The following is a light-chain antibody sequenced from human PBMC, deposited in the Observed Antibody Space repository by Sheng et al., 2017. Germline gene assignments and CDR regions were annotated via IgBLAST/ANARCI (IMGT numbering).Light chain of an antibody. CDR3: QAWDSSTGEV. V-gene: IGLV3-1*01. CDR2: QNI. J-gene: IGLJ2*01. CDR1: KLGNKY. Sequence: SYELTQPPSVSVSPGQTASITCSGDKLGNKYVNWYQQKAGQSPALVIYQNIKRPSGSPERFSGSNSGNTATLTISGTRALDEADYFCQAWDSSTGEVFGGGTKLTV.